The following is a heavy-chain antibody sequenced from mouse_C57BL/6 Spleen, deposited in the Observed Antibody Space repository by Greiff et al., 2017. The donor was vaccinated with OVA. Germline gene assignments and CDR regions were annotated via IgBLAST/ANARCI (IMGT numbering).Heavy chain of an antibody. Sequence: QVQLQQPGAELVKPGASVKLSCKASGYTFTSYWMHWVKQRPGQGLEWIGMIHPNSGSTNYNEKFKSKATLTVDKSSSTAYMQLSSLTSEDSAVYYCARSITTVVGRDDWGQGTTLTVSS. J-gene: IGHJ2*01. CDR1: GYTFTSYW. CDR3: ARSITTVVGRDD. V-gene: IGHV1-64*01. CDR2: IHPNSGST. D-gene: IGHD1-1*01.